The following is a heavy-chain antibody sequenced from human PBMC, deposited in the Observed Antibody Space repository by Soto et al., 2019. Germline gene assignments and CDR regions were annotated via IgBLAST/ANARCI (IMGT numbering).Heavy chain of an antibody. V-gene: IGHV3-48*02. Sequence: GGSLRLSCAASGFTFSSYSMNWVRQAPGKGLEWVSYISSSSSNIYYADSVKGRFTLSQDNAKNSLYLQMNSPKNEDTAVYYCARVFLSDYYDSSGYYWVDWFDPWGQGTLVTVSS. CDR1: GFTFSSYS. CDR2: ISSSSSNI. CDR3: ARVFLSDYYDSSGYYWVDWFDP. D-gene: IGHD3-22*01. J-gene: IGHJ5*02.